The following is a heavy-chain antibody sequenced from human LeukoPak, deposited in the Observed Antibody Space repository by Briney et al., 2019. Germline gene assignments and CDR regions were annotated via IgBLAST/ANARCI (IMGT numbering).Heavy chain of an antibody. V-gene: IGHV4-39*07. CDR2: INYSGIT. CDR3: ARDHLPAGAPGYYMDV. D-gene: IGHD4/OR15-4a*01. CDR1: GGSVTSSSFY. Sequence: SETLSLTCTLSGGSVTSSSFYWAWIRQPPGKGLECIGTINYSGITYYNSPLKSRVTISVDTSKNLFSLMLRSVTAADTAVYYCARDHLPAGAPGYYMDVWGKGTTVTVSS. J-gene: IGHJ6*03.